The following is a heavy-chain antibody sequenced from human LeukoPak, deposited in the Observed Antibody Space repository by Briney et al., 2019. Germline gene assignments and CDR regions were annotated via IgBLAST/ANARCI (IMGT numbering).Heavy chain of an antibody. CDR1: GFTFDDYT. CDR2: INWDGGST. V-gene: IGHV3-20*04. J-gene: IGHJ6*03. CDR3: ARGKYYYYIDV. Sequence: GGSLRLSCAASGFTFDDYTMSWVRQAPGKGLEWVSGINWDGGSTGYADSVKGRFTISSDNAKNSLYLQMNSLRVEDTALYYCARGKYYYYIDVWGKGTTVTVSS.